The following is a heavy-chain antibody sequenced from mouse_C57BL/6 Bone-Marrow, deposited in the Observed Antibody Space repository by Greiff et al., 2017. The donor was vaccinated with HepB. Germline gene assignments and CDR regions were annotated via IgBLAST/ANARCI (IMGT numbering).Heavy chain of an antibody. D-gene: IGHD2-4*01. Sequence: QVQLQQPGAELVKPGASVKISCKASGYAFSSSWMNWVKQRPGKGLEWIGRIYPGDGDTNYNGKFKGKATLTADKSSSTAYMQLSSLTSEDSAVYFCARWDYYDYGVDAMDYWGQGTSVTVSS. J-gene: IGHJ4*01. CDR2: IYPGDGDT. V-gene: IGHV1-82*01. CDR3: ARWDYYDYGVDAMDY. CDR1: GYAFSSSW.